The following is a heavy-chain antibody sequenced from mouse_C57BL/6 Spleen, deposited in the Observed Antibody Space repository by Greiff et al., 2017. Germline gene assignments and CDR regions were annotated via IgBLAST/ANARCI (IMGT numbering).Heavy chain of an antibody. V-gene: IGHV1-15*01. CDR2: IDPETGGT. CDR1: GYTFTDYE. J-gene: IGHJ3*01. CDR3: TRSYGLAY. D-gene: IGHD1-1*02. Sequence: QVQLKQSGAELVRPGASVTLSCKASGYTFTDYEMHWVKQTPVHGLEWIGAIDPETGGTAYNQKFKGKAILTADKSSSTAYMELRSLTSEDSAVYYCTRSYGLAYWGQGTLVTVSA.